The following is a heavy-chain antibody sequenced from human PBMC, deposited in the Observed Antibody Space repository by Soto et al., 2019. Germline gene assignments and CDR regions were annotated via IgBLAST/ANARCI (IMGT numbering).Heavy chain of an antibody. Sequence: EVQLLESGAGLVQPGGSLRISCAASGFTFSSYSMTWLRQAPGKGLEWVSTISNSGGSTYYIDSVKGRFTISRDNSKNTLYLQMNSLRAEDTAVYFCAKDWTSIWGQGTMVTVSS. CDR2: ISNSGGST. CDR1: GFTFSSYS. J-gene: IGHJ3*02. CDR3: AKDWTSI. V-gene: IGHV3-23*01. D-gene: IGHD3-3*01.